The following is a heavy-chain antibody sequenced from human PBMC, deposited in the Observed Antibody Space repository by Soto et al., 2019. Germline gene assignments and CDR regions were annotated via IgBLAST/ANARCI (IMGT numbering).Heavy chain of an antibody. V-gene: IGHV3-72*01. CDR3: ARTQYQLPKNAFDI. J-gene: IGHJ3*02. CDR2: TRNKANSYTT. CDR1: GFTFSDHY. D-gene: IGHD2-2*01. Sequence: GGSLRLSCAASGFTFSDHYMDWVRQAPGKGLEWVGRTRNKANSYTTEYAASVKGRFTISRGDSKNSLYLQMNSLKTEDTAVYYCARTQYQLPKNAFDIWGQGTMVTVSS.